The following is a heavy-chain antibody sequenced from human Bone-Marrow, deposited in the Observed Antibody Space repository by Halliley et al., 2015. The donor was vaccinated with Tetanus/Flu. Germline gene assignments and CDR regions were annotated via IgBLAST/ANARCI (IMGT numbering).Heavy chain of an antibody. CDR2: IIPIFRTT. CDR3: ATTSGGESSSYFDTGSAP. D-gene: IGHD3-9*01. Sequence: QLVQSGAEVKKPGSSVKVSCKASGGAFSTSPISWVRQAPGQGLEWMGGIIPIFRTTDYAQKFQGRVRITADESTSTAYMELSSLRFEDTAVYYWATTSGGESSSYFDTGSAPWGQGPLVPVSS. CDR1: GGAFSTSP. J-gene: IGHJ5*02. V-gene: IGHV1-69*01.